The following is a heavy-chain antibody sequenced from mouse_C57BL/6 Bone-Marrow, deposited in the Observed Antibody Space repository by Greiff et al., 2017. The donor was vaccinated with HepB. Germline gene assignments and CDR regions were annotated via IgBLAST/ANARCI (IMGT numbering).Heavy chain of an antibody. D-gene: IGHD1-1*01. CDR2: IRSKSNNYAT. J-gene: IGHJ4*01. Sequence: EVQLQESGGGLVQPKGSLKLSCAASGFSFNTYAMNWVRQAPGKGLEWVARIRSKSNNYATYYADSVKDRFTISRDDSESMLYLQMNNLKTEDTAMYYCVGAGSSYDYAMDYWGQGTSVTVSS. CDR3: VGAGSSYDYAMDY. CDR1: GFSFNTYA. V-gene: IGHV10-1*01.